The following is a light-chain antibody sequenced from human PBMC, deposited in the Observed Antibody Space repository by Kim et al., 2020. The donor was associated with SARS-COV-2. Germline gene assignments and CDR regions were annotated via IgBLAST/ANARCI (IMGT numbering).Light chain of an antibody. CDR2: ANY. V-gene: IGLV1-47*02. Sequence: GRTVTISCSGGDSNIGRTFVYWYQQLPGTAPKLLIYANYQRPSGVPDRFSASKSGTSASLAISGLQSEDEADYYCAAWDDNLSGRLFGGGTQLTVL. CDR1: DSNIGRTF. J-gene: IGLJ3*02. CDR3: AAWDDNLSGRL.